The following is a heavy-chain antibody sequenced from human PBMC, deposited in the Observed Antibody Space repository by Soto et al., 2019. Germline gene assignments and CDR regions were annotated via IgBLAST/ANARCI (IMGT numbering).Heavy chain of an antibody. V-gene: IGHV3-23*01. CDR1: VFSFGSYA. CDR3: ARWSYLDY. D-gene: IGHD3-3*01. CDR2: ISGSDGKT. Sequence: GSLRLSCAASVFSFGSYALSWVRQAPGKGLEWVSTISGSDGKTFYADSVKGRFSISRDTSQNTLYPQMNSLRADDTAIYYCARWSYLDYWGQGTRVTVSS. J-gene: IGHJ4*02.